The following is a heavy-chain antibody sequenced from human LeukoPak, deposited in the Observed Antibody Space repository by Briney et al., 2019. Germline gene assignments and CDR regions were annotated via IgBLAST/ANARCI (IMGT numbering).Heavy chain of an antibody. CDR1: GGSTSSSSFY. CDR3: ARLRAYYYDSSGYYNFDF. V-gene: IGHV4-39*01. CDR2: ISYSGRT. J-gene: IGHJ4*02. D-gene: IGHD3-22*01. Sequence: SETLSLTCTVSGGSTSSSSFYWGWTRQPPGKGLECIGRISYSGRTYYNPSLQSRVTISVDTSKNQFSLRLSSVTAADTAVYYCARLRAYYYDSSGYYNFDFWGQETLVTVSS.